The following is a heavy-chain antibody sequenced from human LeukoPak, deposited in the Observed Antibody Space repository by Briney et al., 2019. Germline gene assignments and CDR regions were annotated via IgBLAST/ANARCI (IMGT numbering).Heavy chain of an antibody. Sequence: GGSLRLSCAASGFTFSSYAMHWVRQAPGKGLEWVAVISYDGSNKYYADSVKGRFTISRDNSKNTLYLQMNSLRAEDTAVYYCARDGSGGHYDFWSGYLGRTNWFDPWGQGTLVTVSS. CDR2: ISYDGSNK. V-gene: IGHV3-30-3*01. D-gene: IGHD3-3*01. CDR1: GFTFSSYA. J-gene: IGHJ5*02. CDR3: ARDGSGGHYDFWSGYLGRTNWFDP.